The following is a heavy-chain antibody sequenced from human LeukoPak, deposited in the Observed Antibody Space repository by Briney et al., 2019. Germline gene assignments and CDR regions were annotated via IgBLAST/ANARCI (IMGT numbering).Heavy chain of an antibody. CDR2: ITLNSGDK. J-gene: IGHJ4*02. CDR1: GHTFTVYY. Sequence: ASVKVSFKASGHTFTVYYIHWVRQAPGQGLEWMGWITLNSGDKKYAQKVQGRVTMTSDTSITTAYMELSRLKFDDTAMYYCAREGELGLNDWGQGTLVTVSS. V-gene: IGHV1-2*02. D-gene: IGHD7-27*01. CDR3: AREGELGLND.